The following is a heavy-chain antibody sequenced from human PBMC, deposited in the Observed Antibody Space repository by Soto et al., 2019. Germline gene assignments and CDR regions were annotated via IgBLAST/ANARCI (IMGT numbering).Heavy chain of an antibody. Sequence: SETLSLTCTVSGGSISSSSYYWGWIRQPPGKGLEWIGSIYYSGSTYYNPSLKSRVTISVDTSKNQFSLKLSSVTAADTAVYYCARAHTYYYDSSGEFDYWGQGTLVTVSS. V-gene: IGHV4-39*01. CDR3: ARAHTYYYDSSGEFDY. CDR1: GGSISSSSYY. J-gene: IGHJ4*02. CDR2: IYYSGST. D-gene: IGHD3-22*01.